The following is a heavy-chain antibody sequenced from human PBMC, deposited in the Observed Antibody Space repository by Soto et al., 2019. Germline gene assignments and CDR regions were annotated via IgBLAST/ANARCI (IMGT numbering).Heavy chain of an antibody. D-gene: IGHD2-2*01. J-gene: IGHJ4*02. Sequence: SETLSLTCTVSGGSISSGGYYWSWIRQHPGKGLEWIGYIYYSGSTYYNPSLKSRVTISVDTSKNQFSLKLSSVTAADTAVYYCARVFSPIGYCGSTSCYLDYWGQGTLVPVSS. V-gene: IGHV4-31*03. CDR2: IYYSGST. CDR3: ARVFSPIGYCGSTSCYLDY. CDR1: GGSISSGGYY.